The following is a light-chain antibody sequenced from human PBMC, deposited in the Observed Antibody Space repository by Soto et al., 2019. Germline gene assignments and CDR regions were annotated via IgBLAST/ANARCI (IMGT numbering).Light chain of an antibody. CDR1: SSNIGAGYD. V-gene: IGLV1-40*01. J-gene: IGLJ2*01. CDR2: GIS. Sequence: QSVLTQPPSVSGAPGQRVTMSCTGSSSNIGAGYDVHWYQHLPGTAPKLLIYGISNRPSGVPDRFSGSKSGTSASLAITGPQAADEADYYCQSYDSRLSAVVFGGGTKRTVL. CDR3: QSYDSRLSAVV.